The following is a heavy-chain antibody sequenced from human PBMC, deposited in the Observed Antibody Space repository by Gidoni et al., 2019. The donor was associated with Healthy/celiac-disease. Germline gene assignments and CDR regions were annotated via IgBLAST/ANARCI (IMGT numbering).Heavy chain of an antibody. J-gene: IGHJ4*02. CDR3: ARDTRWQSRPDY. V-gene: IGHV1-2*06. CDR2: INPNSGGT. CDR1: GYTFTGYY. D-gene: IGHD6-19*01. Sequence: QVQLVKSGAEVTKPGASVKVSCKASGYTFTGYYMHWVRPAPGQGLGWMGRINPNSGGTNNAQKFQGRVTMTRDTSISTAYMELSRLRSDDTAVYYCARDTRWQSRPDYWGQGTLVTLSS.